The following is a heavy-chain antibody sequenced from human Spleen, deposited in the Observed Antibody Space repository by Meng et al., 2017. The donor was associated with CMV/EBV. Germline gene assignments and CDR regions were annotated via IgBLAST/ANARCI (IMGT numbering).Heavy chain of an antibody. D-gene: IGHD2-21*01. CDR1: GGSITNHY. J-gene: IGHJ1*01. V-gene: IGHV4-59*11. CDR3: SRDYCGGDCYSLGH. CDR2: IYYRGNT. Sequence: GSLRLSCTVSGGSITNHYWTWIRQPPGKGLEWIGYIYYRGNTNYNPSLKSRVTMSVDTSRNQFSLTLSSVAAADTAVYYCSRDYCGGDCYSLGHWGRGSLVTVSS.